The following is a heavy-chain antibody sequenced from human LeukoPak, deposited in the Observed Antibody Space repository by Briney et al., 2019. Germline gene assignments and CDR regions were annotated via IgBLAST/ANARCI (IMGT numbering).Heavy chain of an antibody. CDR3: AREGLRYWYFDL. CDR2: ISYDGSNK. Sequence: GGSLRLSCAASGFTFSTYRMSWVRQAPGKGLEWVAVISYDGSNKYYADSVKGRFTISRDNSKNTLYLQMNSLRAEDTAVYYCAREGLRYWYFDLWGRGTLVTVSS. V-gene: IGHV3-30*03. D-gene: IGHD5-12*01. J-gene: IGHJ2*01. CDR1: GFTFSTYR.